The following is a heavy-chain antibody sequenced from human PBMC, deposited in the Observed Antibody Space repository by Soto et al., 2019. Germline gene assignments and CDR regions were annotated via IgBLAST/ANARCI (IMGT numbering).Heavy chain of an antibody. D-gene: IGHD4-17*01. CDR1: GFIFSNAW. CDR3: TTDSYMTNIIVRFDY. Sequence: GGSLRLSCAASGFIFSNAWINWVRQAPGKGLKRVGRVKSKTDGRTTDFAAPVKGRFAISRDDSKNMVYLEMNSLKTEDTAVYYCTTDSYMTNIIVRFDYWGHGTLVTVSS. V-gene: IGHV3-15*07. J-gene: IGHJ4*01. CDR2: VKSKTDGRTT.